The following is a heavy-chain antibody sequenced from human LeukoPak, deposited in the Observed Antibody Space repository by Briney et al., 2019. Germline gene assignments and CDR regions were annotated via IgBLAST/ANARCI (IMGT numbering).Heavy chain of an antibody. V-gene: IGHV3-9*01. J-gene: IGHJ4*02. Sequence: GRSLRLSCAASGFTFDDYAMHWVRQAPGRGLEWVSGISWNSGSIGYADSVKGRFTVSRDNAKNSLYLQMNSLRAEDTALYYCAKGMYYDSSGCFDYWGQGTLVIVSS. CDR3: AKGMYYDSSGCFDY. CDR1: GFTFDDYA. D-gene: IGHD3-22*01. CDR2: ISWNSGSI.